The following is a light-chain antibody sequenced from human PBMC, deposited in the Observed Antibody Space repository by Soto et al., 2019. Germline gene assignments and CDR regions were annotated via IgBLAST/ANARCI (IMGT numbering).Light chain of an antibody. CDR2: AAS. CDR3: QKYNSAPWT. J-gene: IGKJ1*01. V-gene: IGKV1-27*01. Sequence: DIQMTQSPSSLSASVGDRVTITCRASQAISNSLAWYQQRPGKVPKLLIYAASTLQSGVPSRFSGSGSGTDFTLTISSLQPEDVETYYCQKYNSAPWTFGQGTKVEIK. CDR1: QAISNS.